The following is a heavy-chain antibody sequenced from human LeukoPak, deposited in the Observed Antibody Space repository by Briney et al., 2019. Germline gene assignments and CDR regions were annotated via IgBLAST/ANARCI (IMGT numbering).Heavy chain of an antibody. Sequence: GGSLRLSCAASGFTFDDYVMNWVRQAPGKGLEWVSGISWNSGNLVYADSVKGRFAISRDNAKNSLYLQMNSLRAEDTALYYCAKDIKMATITGPFDYWGQGALVTVSS. V-gene: IGHV3-9*01. J-gene: IGHJ4*02. D-gene: IGHD5-24*01. CDR1: GFTFDDYV. CDR2: ISWNSGNL. CDR3: AKDIKMATITGPFDY.